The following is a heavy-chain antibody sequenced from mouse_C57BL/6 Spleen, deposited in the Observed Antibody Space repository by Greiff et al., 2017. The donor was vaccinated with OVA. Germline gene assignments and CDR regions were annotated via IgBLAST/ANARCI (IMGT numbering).Heavy chain of an antibody. J-gene: IGHJ4*01. D-gene: IGHD2-12*01. Sequence: VQLQQSGPGLVRPSQSLSITCTVSGFSLTSYGVHWVRQSPGKGLEWLGVIWRGGSSDYNAAFMSRLSITKDNSKSQVFFKMNSLQADDTAIYYCAKSLYDYYAMDYWGQGTSVTVSS. CDR1: GFSLTSYG. CDR2: IWRGGSS. CDR3: AKSLYDYYAMDY. V-gene: IGHV2-5*01.